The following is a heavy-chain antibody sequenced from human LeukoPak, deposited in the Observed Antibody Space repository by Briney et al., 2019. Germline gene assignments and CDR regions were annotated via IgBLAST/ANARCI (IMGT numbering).Heavy chain of an antibody. J-gene: IGHJ4*02. V-gene: IGHV1-2*02. CDR2: IDPNSGGT. CDR1: RYTFTAYY. CDR3: ARGAGTSWSDY. D-gene: IGHD2-2*01. Sequence: ASVKVSCKASRYTFTAYYMHWVRQAPGQGLEWMGWIDPNSGGTNFAQKFQGRVTMTRDTSIITAYMELTSLTSDDTAVYYCARGAGTSWSDYWGQGTLVIVSS.